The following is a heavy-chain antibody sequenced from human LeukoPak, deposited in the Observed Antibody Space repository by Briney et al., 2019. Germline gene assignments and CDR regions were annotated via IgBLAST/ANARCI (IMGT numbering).Heavy chain of an antibody. D-gene: IGHD3-22*01. J-gene: IGHJ3*02. V-gene: IGHV4-59*01. CDR1: GGCISSYY. CDR2: IYDSGST. Sequence: SETLSLTCTVSGGCISSYYWSWIRQPPGKGLEWIGYIYDSGSTNYNPSLKSRVTISVDTSKNQFSLKLSSVTAADTAVFYCASLTTADAFDIWGQGTMVTVSS. CDR3: ASLTTADAFDI.